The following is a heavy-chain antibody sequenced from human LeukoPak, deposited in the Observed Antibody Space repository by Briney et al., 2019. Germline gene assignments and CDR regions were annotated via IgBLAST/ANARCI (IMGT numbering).Heavy chain of an antibody. Sequence: ASVKVSCEASGGTFSSYTISWVRQAPGQGLEWMGRIIPILGIANYAQKFQGRVTITADKSTSTAYMELSSLRSEDTAVYYCARDLPTSSPRAENYWGQGTLVTVSS. J-gene: IGHJ4*02. V-gene: IGHV1-69*04. CDR1: GGTFSSYT. CDR2: IIPILGIA. CDR3: ARDLPTSSPRAENY. D-gene: IGHD6-6*01.